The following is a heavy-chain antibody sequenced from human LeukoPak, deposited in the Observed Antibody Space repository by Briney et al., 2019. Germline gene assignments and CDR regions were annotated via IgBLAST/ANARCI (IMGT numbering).Heavy chain of an antibody. CDR3: ARDGDGYNWDWYFDL. CDR2: IIPIFGTA. Sequence: VASVKVSCKASGGTFSSYAISWVRQAPGQGLEWMGEIIPIFGTANYAQKFQGRVTITADESTSTAYMELSSLRSEDTAVYYCARDGDGYNWDWYFDLWARGTLVTVSS. V-gene: IGHV1-69*01. J-gene: IGHJ2*01. CDR1: GGTFSSYA. D-gene: IGHD5-24*01.